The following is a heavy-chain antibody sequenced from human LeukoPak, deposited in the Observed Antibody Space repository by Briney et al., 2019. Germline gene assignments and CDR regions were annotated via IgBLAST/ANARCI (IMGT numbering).Heavy chain of an antibody. CDR1: GFTFSSYS. Sequence: GGSLRLSCAASGFTFSSYSMNWVRQAPGKGLEWVSSISSSSSYIYYADSVKGRFTISRDNAKNSLYLQMNSLRAEDTAVYYCARGSDYIYYYYYMDVWGKGTTVTVSS. CDR2: ISSSSSYI. CDR3: ARGSDYIYYYYYMDV. D-gene: IGHD4-11*01. J-gene: IGHJ6*03. V-gene: IGHV3-21*01.